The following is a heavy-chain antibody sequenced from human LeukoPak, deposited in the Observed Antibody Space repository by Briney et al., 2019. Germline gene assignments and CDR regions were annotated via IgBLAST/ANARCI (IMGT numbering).Heavy chain of an antibody. CDR3: ARGMVEGTNWFDP. Sequence: GGSLRLSCVASDFTFSSYWMHWVRQAAGKGPEWVANINQDGSEKYYVDSVRGRFTISRDNVKKSLYLQMNSRRGDDTAMYYCARGMVEGTNWFDPWGQGTLVTVSS. CDR1: DFTFSSYW. D-gene: IGHD2-15*01. J-gene: IGHJ5*02. CDR2: INQDGSEK. V-gene: IGHV3-7*05.